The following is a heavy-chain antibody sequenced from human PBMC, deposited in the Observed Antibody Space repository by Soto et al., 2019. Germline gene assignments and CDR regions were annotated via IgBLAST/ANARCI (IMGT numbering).Heavy chain of an antibody. J-gene: IGHJ5*02. CDR1: GFTFSDYY. V-gene: IGHV3-11*01. CDR3: ARTRPYYDILTGYSPVGWFDP. Sequence: QVQLVESGGGLVKPGGSLRLSCAASGFTFSDYYMSWIRQAPGKGLEWVSYISSSGSTIYYADSVKGRFTISRDNAKNSLYLQMNSLRAEDTAVYYCARTRPYYDILTGYSPVGWFDPWGQGTLVTVSS. CDR2: ISSSGSTI. D-gene: IGHD3-9*01.